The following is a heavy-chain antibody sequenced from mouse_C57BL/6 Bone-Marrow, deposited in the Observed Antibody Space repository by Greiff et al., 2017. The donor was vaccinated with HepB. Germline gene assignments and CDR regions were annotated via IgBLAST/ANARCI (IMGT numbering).Heavy chain of an antibody. CDR2: ISNGGGST. Sequence: EVKVEESGGGLVQPGGSLKLSCAASGFTFSDYYMYWVRQTPEKRLEWVAYISNGGGSTYYPDTVKGRFTISRDNAKNTLYLQMSRLKSEDTAMYYCARRWFAYWGQGTLVTVSA. V-gene: IGHV5-12*01. J-gene: IGHJ3*01. CDR3: ARRWFAY. CDR1: GFTFSDYY.